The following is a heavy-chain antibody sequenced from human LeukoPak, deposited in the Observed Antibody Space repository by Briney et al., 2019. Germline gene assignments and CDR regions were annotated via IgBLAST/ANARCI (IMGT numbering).Heavy chain of an antibody. CDR1: GFTFSSYG. D-gene: IGHD6-19*01. CDR2: ISYDGSNK. Sequence: TGGSLRLSCAASGFTFSSYGMHWVRQAPGKGLEWVAVISYDGSNKYYADSVKGRFTISRDNSKYTLYLQMNSLRAEDTAVYYCAKTGEQWLVRFYYYYYYYMDVWGKGTTVTVSS. V-gene: IGHV3-30*18. CDR3: AKTGEQWLVRFYYYYYYYMDV. J-gene: IGHJ6*03.